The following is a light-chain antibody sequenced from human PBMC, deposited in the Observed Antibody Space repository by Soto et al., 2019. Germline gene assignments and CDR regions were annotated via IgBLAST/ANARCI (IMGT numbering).Light chain of an antibody. CDR3: QVRDVWPS. CDR1: QSASTS. J-gene: IGKJ1*01. CDR2: DAS. Sequence: IVLTQSPATLSLSPGERAALSCRASQSASTSLAWYQHKPGQAPRLFIYDASKRAPGIPARFSGSGSGTDFTLTISSLEPEDFAVYYCQVRDVWPSFGQGTKVDIK. V-gene: IGKV3-11*01.